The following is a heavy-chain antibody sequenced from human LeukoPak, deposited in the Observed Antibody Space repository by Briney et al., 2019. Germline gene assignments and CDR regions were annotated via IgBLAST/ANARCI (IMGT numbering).Heavy chain of an antibody. V-gene: IGHV3-48*04. D-gene: IGHD3-16*01. Sequence: GGSLRLTWAASGFTFSTYSMNWVREAPGKGLEWVSYISSSSSIINYAESVRGRFTISRDNAKNLLYLQMNSLRAEDTAVYYCGRDYEERTTDYWGQGTLVTVFS. J-gene: IGHJ4*02. CDR1: GFTFSTYS. CDR2: ISSSSSII. CDR3: GRDYEERTTDY.